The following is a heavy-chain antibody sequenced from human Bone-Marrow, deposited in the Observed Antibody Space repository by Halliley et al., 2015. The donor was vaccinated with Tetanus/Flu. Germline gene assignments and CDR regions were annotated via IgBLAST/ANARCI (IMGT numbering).Heavy chain of an antibody. D-gene: IGHD2-2*01. J-gene: IGHJ4*02. CDR3: VRRATAAQFYYFDN. V-gene: IGHV3-23*01. Sequence: SLRLSCAASGFTFSSYAMTWVRQAPGKGLEWVSAISGNGVSTYYADSVKGRFTVSRDNSKNTLYLQMNSLRADDTAVYFCVRRATAAQFYYFDNWGQGALVTVSS. CDR1: GFTFSSYA. CDR2: ISGNGVST.